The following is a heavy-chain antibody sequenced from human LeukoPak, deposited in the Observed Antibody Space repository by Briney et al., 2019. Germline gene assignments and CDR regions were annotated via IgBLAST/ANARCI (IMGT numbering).Heavy chain of an antibody. V-gene: IGHV4-59*01. CDR3: ATSYSSSSQIDY. D-gene: IGHD6-6*01. CDR1: GGSISSYY. J-gene: IGHJ4*02. CDR2: IYYSGST. Sequence: PSETLSLTCTVSGGSISSYYWSWIRQPPGKGLEWIGYIYYSGSTNYNPSLKSRVTISVDTSTNQFSLRLSSVTAADTAVYYCATSYSSSSQIDYWGRGTLVTVSS.